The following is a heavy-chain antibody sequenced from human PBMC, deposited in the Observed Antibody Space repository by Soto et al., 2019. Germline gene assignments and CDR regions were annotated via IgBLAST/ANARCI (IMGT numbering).Heavy chain of an antibody. Sequence: EVQLVESGGGLIQPGGSLRLACAASGFTVSTNYMNWVRQAPGKGLEWVSVIYSGGSTYYADSVKGRFTISRDNSKNTVYLQMNSLRAEVTAVYYCARDGPDSNLRDDALDIWGQGTMVTVSS. V-gene: IGHV3-53*01. D-gene: IGHD4-4*01. J-gene: IGHJ3*02. CDR3: ARDGPDSNLRDDALDI. CDR1: GFTVSTNY. CDR2: IYSGGST.